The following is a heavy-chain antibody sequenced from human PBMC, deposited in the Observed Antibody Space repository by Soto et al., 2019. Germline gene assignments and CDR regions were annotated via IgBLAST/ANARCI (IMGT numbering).Heavy chain of an antibody. D-gene: IGHD1-26*01. V-gene: IGHV1-69*01. CDR3: ARDRDNSGSYYHY. CDR1: GGTFSSYA. CDR2: IIPIFGTA. J-gene: IGHJ4*02. Sequence: QVQLVQSGAEEKKPGSSVKVSCKTSGGTFSSYAISWVRQAPGQGLEWMGGIIPIFGTANYAQKFQDRVTITADESTSTASMELSSLSSEDTAVYYCARDRDNSGSYYHYWGQGTLVTVSS.